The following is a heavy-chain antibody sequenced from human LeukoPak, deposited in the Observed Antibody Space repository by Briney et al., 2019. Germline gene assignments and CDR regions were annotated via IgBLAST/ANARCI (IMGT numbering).Heavy chain of an antibody. D-gene: IGHD6-13*01. CDR1: GGTFSSYA. V-gene: IGHV1-69*13. CDR2: IIPIFGTA. J-gene: IGHJ6*02. Sequence: ASVKVSCKASGGTFSSYAISWVRQAPGQGLEWMGGIIPIFGTANYAQKFQGRVTITADESTSTAYMELSSLRSEDTAVYYCARGVLAAAGIFPRMDVWGQGTTVTVSS. CDR3: ARGVLAAAGIFPRMDV.